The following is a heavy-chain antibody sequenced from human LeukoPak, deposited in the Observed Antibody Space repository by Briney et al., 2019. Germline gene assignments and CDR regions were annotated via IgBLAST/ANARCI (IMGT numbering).Heavy chain of an antibody. Sequence: GGSLRLSCAASGFTFSSYSMNWDRQAPGKGLEWVSSISSSSSYIYYADSVKGRFTISRDNAKNSLYLQMNSLRAEDTAVYYCARGWELLGEGWFDPWGQGTLVTVSS. CDR1: GFTFSSYS. CDR2: ISSSSSYI. D-gene: IGHD1-26*01. V-gene: IGHV3-21*01. J-gene: IGHJ5*02. CDR3: ARGWELLGEGWFDP.